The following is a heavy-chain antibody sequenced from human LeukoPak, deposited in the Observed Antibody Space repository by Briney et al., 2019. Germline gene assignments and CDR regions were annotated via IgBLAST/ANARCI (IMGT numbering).Heavy chain of an antibody. CDR1: GDSISSGDYY. CDR2: ISSSGST. CDR3: ASLTTADAFDI. V-gene: IGHV4-61*02. J-gene: IGHJ3*02. Sequence: PSETLSLTCTVSGDSISSGDYYWSWIRQPAGKGLEWIGRISSSGSTNYNPSLKSRVTISVDTSKNQFSLKLSSVTAADTAVFYCASLTTADAFDIWGQGIMVTVSS. D-gene: IGHD3-22*01.